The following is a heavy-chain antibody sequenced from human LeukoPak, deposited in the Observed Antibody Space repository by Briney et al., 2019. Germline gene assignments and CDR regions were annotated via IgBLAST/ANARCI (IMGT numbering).Heavy chain of an antibody. Sequence: PGRSLRLSCAVSGFTFDDYAMHWVRQAPGKGLEWVSGISWNSGSIGYADSVKGRFTISRDNAKNSLYLQMNSLRAEDTALYYCAKGPPEYCSSTSCYPPYYFDYWGQGTLVTVSS. D-gene: IGHD2-2*01. CDR2: ISWNSGSI. CDR3: AKGPPEYCSSTSCYPPYYFDY. V-gene: IGHV3-9*01. J-gene: IGHJ4*02. CDR1: GFTFDDYA.